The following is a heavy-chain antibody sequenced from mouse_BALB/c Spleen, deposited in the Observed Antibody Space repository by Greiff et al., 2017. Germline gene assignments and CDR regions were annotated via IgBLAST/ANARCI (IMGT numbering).Heavy chain of an antibody. Sequence: EVMLVESGGGLVKPGGSLKLSCAASGFTFSSYAMSWVRQSPEKRLEWVAYISSGGGSTYYPDTVKGRFTISRDNAKNTLYLQMSSLKSEDTAMYYCARHRAYAMDYWGQGTSVTVSS. J-gene: IGHJ4*01. CDR3: ARHRAYAMDY. CDR2: ISSGGGST. D-gene: IGHD3-1*01. CDR1: GFTFSSYA. V-gene: IGHV5-12-1*01.